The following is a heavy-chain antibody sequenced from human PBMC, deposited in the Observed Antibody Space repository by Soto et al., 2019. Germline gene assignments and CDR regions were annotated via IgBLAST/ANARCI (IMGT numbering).Heavy chain of an antibody. D-gene: IGHD3-22*01. CDR2: ISYDGSNK. V-gene: IGHV3-30*03. CDR1: GFTFSSYG. Sequence: QVQLVESGGGVVQPGRSLRLSCAASGFTFSSYGMHWVRQAPGMGLEWVALISYDGSNKYYADSVKGRFSISRDNSKNTLYLQMNSLTTEDTAVYYCARAHDSSGFSHFDDWGQGSLVTVSS. CDR3: ARAHDSSGFSHFDD. J-gene: IGHJ4*02.